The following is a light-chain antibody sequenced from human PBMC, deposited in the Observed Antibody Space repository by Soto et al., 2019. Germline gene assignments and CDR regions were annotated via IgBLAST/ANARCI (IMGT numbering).Light chain of an antibody. Sequence: DIQMTQSPSSLSASFGDRVTMTCRASQGIGIYLAWFQQRPGNTPKLLIYAASTLQSGVPSRFSGSGSGTDFTLTISSLQPEDVETYYCQKYNSAPLTFGGGTRVEIK. CDR2: AAS. J-gene: IGKJ4*01. CDR3: QKYNSAPLT. CDR1: QGIGIY. V-gene: IGKV1-27*01.